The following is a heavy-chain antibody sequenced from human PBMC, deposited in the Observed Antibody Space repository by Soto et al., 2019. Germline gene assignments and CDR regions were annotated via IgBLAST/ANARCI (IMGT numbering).Heavy chain of an antibody. Sequence: EVQLLESGGGLVQPGGSLRLSCAASGFTFSSYAMSWVRQAPEKGLEWVSVISGSGDSTYYADSVKGRFTISRDNSKNTRYLQMNSLRAEDTAVYYCARRRSGGWFDPWGQGTLVSVSS. J-gene: IGHJ5*02. CDR3: ARRRSGGWFDP. CDR2: ISGSGDST. CDR1: GFTFSSYA. V-gene: IGHV3-23*01.